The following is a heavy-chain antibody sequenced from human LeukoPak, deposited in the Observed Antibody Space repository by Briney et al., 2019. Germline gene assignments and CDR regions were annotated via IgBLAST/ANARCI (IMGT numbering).Heavy chain of an antibody. CDR1: GGSFSGYY. CDR3: AREGSRYGSGGDAFDI. CDR2: INHSGST. D-gene: IGHD5-18*01. Sequence: SETLSLTCAVYGGSFSGYYWSWIRQPPGKGLEWIGEINHSGSTNYNPSLKSRVTISVDTSKNQFSLKLSSVTAVDTAVYYCAREGSRYGSGGDAFDIWGQGTMVTVSS. V-gene: IGHV4-34*01. J-gene: IGHJ3*02.